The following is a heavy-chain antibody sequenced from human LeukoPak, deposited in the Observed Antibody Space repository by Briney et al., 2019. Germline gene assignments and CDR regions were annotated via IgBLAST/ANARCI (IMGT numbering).Heavy chain of an antibody. J-gene: IGHJ3*02. Sequence: ASVKVSCKASGGTFSSYAISWERQAPGQGLEWMGGIIPIFGTANYAQKFQGRVTITADKSTSTAYMELSSLRSEDTAVYYCVRNFDRSGSNDAFDIWGQGTMVTVSS. V-gene: IGHV1-69*06. D-gene: IGHD3-22*01. CDR1: GGTFSSYA. CDR3: VRNFDRSGSNDAFDI. CDR2: IIPIFGTA.